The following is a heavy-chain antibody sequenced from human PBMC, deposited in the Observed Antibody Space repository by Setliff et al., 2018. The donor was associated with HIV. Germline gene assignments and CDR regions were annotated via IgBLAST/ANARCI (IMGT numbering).Heavy chain of an antibody. Sequence: GESLKISCKGSGYNFNSHWIGWVRQMPGKSLDWWGIIFPGDSDTRYNPSFEGQVTISADKSISTAYLQWSSLKSSDTAIYYCTRQGDFGQWGDYWGQGAQVTVSS. J-gene: IGHJ4*02. CDR1: GYNFNSHW. CDR3: TRQGDFGQWGDY. V-gene: IGHV5-51*01. D-gene: IGHD4-17*01. CDR2: IFPGDSDT.